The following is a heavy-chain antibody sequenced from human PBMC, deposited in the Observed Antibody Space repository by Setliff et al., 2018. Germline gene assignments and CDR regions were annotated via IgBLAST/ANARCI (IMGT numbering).Heavy chain of an antibody. CDR3: ARNIMIFGVVNTAEYFQH. CDR2: ISASNGKT. CDR1: GYTFTCFG. Sequence: ASVKVSCKASGYTFTCFGISWVRQAPGQGLEWMGWISASNGKTNYAQKFQDRVTMTTDTSTSTAYMDLRSLRSDDTAVYYCARNIMIFGVVNTAEYFQHWGQGTLVT. D-gene: IGHD3-3*01. J-gene: IGHJ1*01. V-gene: IGHV1-18*01.